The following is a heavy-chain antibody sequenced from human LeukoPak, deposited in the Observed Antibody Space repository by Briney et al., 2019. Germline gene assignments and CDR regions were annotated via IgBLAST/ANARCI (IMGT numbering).Heavy chain of an antibody. V-gene: IGHV1-2*02. CDR2: INPNSGGT. CDR3: ARDLSPHIAVAGLFDY. J-gene: IGHJ4*02. D-gene: IGHD6-19*01. CDR1: GYTFTGYY. Sequence: ASVKVSCKASGYTFTGYYMHWVRQAPGQGLEWMGWINPNSGGTNYAQKFQGRVTMTRDTSISTAYMELSRLRSDDTAVYYCARDLSPHIAVAGLFDYWGQGTLVTVSS.